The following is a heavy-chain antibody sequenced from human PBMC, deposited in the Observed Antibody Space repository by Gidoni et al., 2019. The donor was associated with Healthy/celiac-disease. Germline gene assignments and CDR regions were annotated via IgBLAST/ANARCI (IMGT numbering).Heavy chain of an antibody. D-gene: IGHD3-22*01. J-gene: IGHJ3*02. CDR1: GFTFSSYA. Sequence: QVHLVESGGGLVQPGRSLILSCAASGFTFSSYAMHWVRQAPGKGLEWVEVISDDGSNKYYADAVKGRFTIYRDNSKNTLYLQMNSLRAEDTAVYYCAREGEMIGAFDIWGKGTMVTVSS. CDR2: ISDDGSNK. CDR3: AREGEMIGAFDI. V-gene: IGHV3-30*04.